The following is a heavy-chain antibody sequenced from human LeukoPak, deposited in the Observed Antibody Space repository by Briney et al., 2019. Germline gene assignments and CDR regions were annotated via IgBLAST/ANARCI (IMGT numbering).Heavy chain of an antibody. D-gene: IGHD2-15*01. CDR2: INHSGST. J-gene: IGHJ3*02. CDR1: GGSFSGYY. V-gene: IGHV4-34*01. CDR3: ARGRGCGSCDGFDM. Sequence: SETLSLTCAVNGGSFSGYYWIWIRQPPGKGLEWIGEINHSGSTNYNPSLKSRVTISVDTSKNQFSLKLSSVTAADTAVYYCARGRGCGSCDGFDMWGQGIMVTVSS.